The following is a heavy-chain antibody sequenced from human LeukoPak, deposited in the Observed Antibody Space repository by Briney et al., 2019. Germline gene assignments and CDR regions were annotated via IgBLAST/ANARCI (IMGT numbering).Heavy chain of an antibody. Sequence: GGSLRLSCAASGFTFSSYGMHWVRQAPGKGLEWVAVIWYDGSNKYYADSVKGRFTISRDNSKNTLYLQMNSLRAEDTAVYYCARDRDSGSYPESLDYWGQGTLVTVSS. V-gene: IGHV3-33*01. CDR3: ARDRDSGSYPESLDY. J-gene: IGHJ4*02. D-gene: IGHD1-26*01. CDR2: IWYDGSNK. CDR1: GFTFSSYG.